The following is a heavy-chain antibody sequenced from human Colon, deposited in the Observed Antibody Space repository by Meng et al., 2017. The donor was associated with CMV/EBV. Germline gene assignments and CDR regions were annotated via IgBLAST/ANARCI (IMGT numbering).Heavy chain of an antibody. CDR2: INHSGST. Sequence: SETLSLTCAVYGGSFSGYYWSWIRQPPGKGLEWIGEINHSGSTNYNPSLKSRVTVSVDTSKNQFSLKLSSVTAADTAVYYRARRGRSSSWYYFDYWGQGTLVTVSS. CDR3: ARRGRSSSWYYFDY. CDR1: GGSFSGYY. V-gene: IGHV4-34*01. J-gene: IGHJ4*02. D-gene: IGHD6-13*01.